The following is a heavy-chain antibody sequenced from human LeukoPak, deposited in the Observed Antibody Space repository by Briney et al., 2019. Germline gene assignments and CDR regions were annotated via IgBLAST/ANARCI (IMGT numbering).Heavy chain of an antibody. CDR2: MNPNSGNT. CDR3: ARGSSSWIPYYYYMDV. D-gene: IGHD6-13*01. V-gene: IGHV1-8*01. Sequence: KAXGYTFTSYDIXWVRQAAGQGLEWMGWMNPNSGNTVYAQKFQGRVTMTRNTSISTAYMELSSLRSDDTAVYYCARGSSSWIPYYYYMDVWGKGTTVTVSS. J-gene: IGHJ6*03. CDR1: GYTFTSYD.